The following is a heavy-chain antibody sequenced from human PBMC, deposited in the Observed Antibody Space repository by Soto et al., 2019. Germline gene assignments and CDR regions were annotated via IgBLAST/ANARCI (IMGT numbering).Heavy chain of an antibody. CDR1: GGSFSGYF. CDR3: ARGPYYNFRNGNYYYYYAMDV. V-gene: IGHV4-34*01. Sequence: SETLSLTCVVYGGSFSGYFWSWIRQPPGKGLEWIGEINHSGVANYNPSLKRRVTISVDTSKNQFSLKLTSMTAADTAIYYCARGPYYNFRNGNYYYYYAMDVWGQGTTVTVSS. D-gene: IGHD3-3*01. J-gene: IGHJ6*02. CDR2: INHSGVA.